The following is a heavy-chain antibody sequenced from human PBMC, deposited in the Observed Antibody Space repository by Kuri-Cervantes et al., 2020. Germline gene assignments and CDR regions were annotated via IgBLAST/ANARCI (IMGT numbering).Heavy chain of an antibody. J-gene: IGHJ4*02. CDR2: IWYDGSNK. CDR3: ARARGYCSGGSCFPPDY. CDR1: GFTFSSYG. V-gene: IGHV3-33*01. D-gene: IGHD2-15*01. Sequence: GGSLRLSCAASGFTFSSYGMHWVRQAPGKGLEWVAVIWYDGSNKYYADSVRGRFAISRDNAKNSLYLQMNSLRAEDTAVYYCARARGYCSGGSCFPPDYWGQGTLVTVSS.